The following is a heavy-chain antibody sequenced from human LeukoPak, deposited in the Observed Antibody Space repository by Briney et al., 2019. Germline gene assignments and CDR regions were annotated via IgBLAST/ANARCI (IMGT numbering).Heavy chain of an antibody. CDR3: ARATAGIYYYYYYGMDV. V-gene: IGHV4-34*01. J-gene: IGHJ6*02. D-gene: IGHD6-13*01. Sequence: SETLSLTCAVYGVSFSGYYWSWIRQPPGKGLEWIGEINHTGSTNYNPSLKSRVTISADTSKNQFSLKLSSVTAADTAVYYCARATAGIYYYYYYGMDVWGQGTTVTVSS. CDR2: INHTGST. CDR1: GVSFSGYY.